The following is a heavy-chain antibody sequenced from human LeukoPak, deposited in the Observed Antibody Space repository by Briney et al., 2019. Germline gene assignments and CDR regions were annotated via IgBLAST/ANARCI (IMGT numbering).Heavy chain of an antibody. V-gene: IGHV1-2*06. J-gene: IGHJ4*02. D-gene: IGHD5-12*01. CDR3: ARVLSSGYDLFY. Sequence: ASMKVSCKASGYTFTSYYMHWVRQAPGQGLEWMGRINPNSGGTNYAQKFQGRVTMTRDTSISTAYMELSRLRSDDTAVYYCARVLSSGYDLFYWGQGTLVTVSS. CDR1: GYTFTSYY. CDR2: INPNSGGT.